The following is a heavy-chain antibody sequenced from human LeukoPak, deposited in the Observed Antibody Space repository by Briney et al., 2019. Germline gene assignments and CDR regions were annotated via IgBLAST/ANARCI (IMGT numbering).Heavy chain of an antibody. CDR3: ARDLTMIVVVITGFDY. CDR2: IISSSSTI. D-gene: IGHD3-22*01. CDR1: GFTFSSYS. Sequence: GGSLRLSCAASGFTFSSYSMNWVRQAPGKGLEWVSYIISSSSTIYYADSVKGRFTISRDNAKNSLYLQMNSLRAEDKAVYYCARDLTMIVVVITGFDYWGQGTLVTVSS. V-gene: IGHV3-48*01. J-gene: IGHJ4*02.